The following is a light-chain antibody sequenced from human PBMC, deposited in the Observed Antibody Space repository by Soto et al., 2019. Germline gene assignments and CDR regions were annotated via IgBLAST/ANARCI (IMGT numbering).Light chain of an antibody. V-gene: IGKV3-11*01. CDR2: DAS. CDR3: LQRGSWPPT. J-gene: IGKJ5*01. CDR1: QSFSTY. Sequence: EIVLTQSPATLSLSPGERATLSCRASQSFSTYLAWYQQRRGQAPRVLIYDASNRATGIPARFSGSGSGADFTLTISSLEPEDFAVYYCLQRGSWPPTFGQGTRLEIK.